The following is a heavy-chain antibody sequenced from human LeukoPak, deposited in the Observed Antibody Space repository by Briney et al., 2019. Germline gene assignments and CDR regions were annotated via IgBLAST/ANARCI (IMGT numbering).Heavy chain of an antibody. CDR1: GFTFSSYG. J-gene: IGHJ6*02. V-gene: IGHV3-33*08. Sequence: GGSLRLSCAASGFTFSSYGMHWVRQAPGKGLEWVAVIWYDGSNKYYADSVKGRFTISRDNSKNTLYLRMNSLRAEDTAVYYCARDRAKDLRDYYGMDVWGQGTTVTVSS. CDR2: IWYDGSNK. CDR3: ARDRAKDLRDYYGMDV. D-gene: IGHD5-12*01.